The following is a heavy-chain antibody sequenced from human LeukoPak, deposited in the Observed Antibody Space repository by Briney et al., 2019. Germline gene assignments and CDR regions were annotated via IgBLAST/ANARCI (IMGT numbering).Heavy chain of an antibody. CDR3: AKENGLLYNLEWLLPGNWFDP. V-gene: IGHV3-30*18. Sequence: PGGSLRLSCAASGFTFSSYGMHWVRRAPGKGLEWGAVISYDGSNKYYADSVKGRFTISRDNSKNTLYLQMNSLRAEDTAVYYCAKENGLLYNLEWLLPGNWFDPWGQGTLVTVSS. CDR1: GFTFSSYG. J-gene: IGHJ5*02. CDR2: ISYDGSNK. D-gene: IGHD3-3*01.